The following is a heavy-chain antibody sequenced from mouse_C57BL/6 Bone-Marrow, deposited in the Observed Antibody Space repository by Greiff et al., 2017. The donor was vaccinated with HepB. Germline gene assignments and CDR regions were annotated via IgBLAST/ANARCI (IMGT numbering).Heavy chain of an antibody. V-gene: IGHV5-17*01. CDR2: ISSGSSTI. CDR1: GFTFSDYG. Sequence: EVKVVESGGGLVKPGGSLKLSCAASGFTFSDYGMHWVRQAPEKGLEWVAYISSGSSTIYYADTVKGRFPISRDNAKNTLFLQMTSLRSEDTAMYYCARGDYGSSYDYWGQGTTLTVSS. D-gene: IGHD1-1*01. J-gene: IGHJ2*01. CDR3: ARGDYGSSYDY.